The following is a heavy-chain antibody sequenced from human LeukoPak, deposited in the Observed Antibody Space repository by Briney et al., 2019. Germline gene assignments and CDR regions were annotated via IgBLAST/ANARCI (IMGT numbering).Heavy chain of an antibody. Sequence: GASVKVSCKASGYTFTSHGINWVRQAPGQGLEWMGRINTNNGNTNYAQRVQGRLTMTTDTSTRTAYMELRSLRSDDTAVYYCARSLRYYGMDVWGQGTTVTVSS. CDR3: ARSLRYYGMDV. J-gene: IGHJ6*02. CDR1: GYTFTSHG. CDR2: INTNNGNT. V-gene: IGHV1-18*01.